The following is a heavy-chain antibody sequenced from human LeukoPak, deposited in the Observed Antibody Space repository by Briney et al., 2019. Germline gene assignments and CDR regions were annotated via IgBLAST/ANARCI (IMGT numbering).Heavy chain of an antibody. CDR1: GFTCSSYW. V-gene: IGHV3-7*04. CDR2: IKQDGSEK. Sequence: GGSLRRSCAASGFTCSSYWMSWVRQAPGKGLEWVANIKQDGSEKYYVDSVKGRFTISRDNAKNSLYLQMNSLRAEGTAVYYCARGWFDCWGQGTLVTVSS. J-gene: IGHJ4*02. D-gene: IGHD5-24*01. CDR3: ARGWFDC.